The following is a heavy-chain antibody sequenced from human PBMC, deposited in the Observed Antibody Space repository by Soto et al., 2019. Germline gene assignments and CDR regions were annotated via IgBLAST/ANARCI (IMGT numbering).Heavy chain of an antibody. CDR3: VVSPAILDNYSYSGMDV. V-gene: IGHV5-51*01. D-gene: IGHD2-15*01. Sequence: PGESLKISCKGSGYSFTSYWIGWVRQMPGKGLEWMGIIYPGDSDTRYSPSFQGQVTISADKSISTAYLQWSSLKASDTAMYYCVVSPAILDNYSYSGMDVWGEESTVTVSS. J-gene: IGHJ6*02. CDR1: GYSFTSYW. CDR2: IYPGDSDT.